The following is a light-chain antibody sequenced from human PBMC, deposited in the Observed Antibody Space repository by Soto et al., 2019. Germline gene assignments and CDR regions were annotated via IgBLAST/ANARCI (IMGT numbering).Light chain of an antibody. J-gene: IGLJ2*01. CDR1: SSNIGSNS. V-gene: IGLV1-44*01. CDR3: AAWDDSLNGVV. Sequence: QSVLTQPPSASGTPGQRVTISCSGSSSNIGSNSVNWYQQLPGTAPKLLMYSSNQRPSWGPDRFSGSKSGTSASLAISGLQSEDEADYYCAAWDDSLNGVVFGGGTKLTVL. CDR2: SSN.